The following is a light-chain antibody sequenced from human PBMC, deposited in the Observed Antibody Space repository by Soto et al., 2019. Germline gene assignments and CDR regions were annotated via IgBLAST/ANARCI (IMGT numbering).Light chain of an antibody. CDR2: SNS. Sequence: QPVLTQPPSASGTPGQRVTIACSGSSSNIGSYTVHWYQQLPGTAPKLLIHSNSQRPSGVSDRFYGSKSGTSASLAIYELQSEDEADYYCAAWDGSLNGHVFGTGTKLTVL. CDR3: AAWDGSLNGHV. J-gene: IGLJ1*01. CDR1: SSNIGSYT. V-gene: IGLV1-44*01.